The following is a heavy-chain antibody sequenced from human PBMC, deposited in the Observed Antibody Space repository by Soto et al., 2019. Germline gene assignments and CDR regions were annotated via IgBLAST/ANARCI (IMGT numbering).Heavy chain of an antibody. CDR3: ARRLRFLEWSGGGYFDY. J-gene: IGHJ4*02. Sequence: SETLSLTCTVSGGSISSSSYYWGWIRQPPGKGLEWIGSIYYSGSTYYNPSLKSRVTISVDTSKDQFSLKLSPVTAADTAVYYCARRLRFLEWSGGGYFDYWGQGTLVTVSS. D-gene: IGHD3-3*01. CDR2: IYYSGST. CDR1: GGSISSSSYY. V-gene: IGHV4-39*01.